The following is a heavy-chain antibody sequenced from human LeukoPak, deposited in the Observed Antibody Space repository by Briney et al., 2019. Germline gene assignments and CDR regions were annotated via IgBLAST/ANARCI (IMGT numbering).Heavy chain of an antibody. CDR1: GFTFSSYG. V-gene: IGHV3-33*01. Sequence: PGRSLRLFRAASGFTFSSYGMHWVRQAPGKGLEWVAVIWYDGSNKYYADSVKGRFTISRDNSKNTLYLQMNSLRAEDTAVYYCARDSLDDYFDYWGQGTLVTVSS. CDR2: IWYDGSNK. CDR3: ARDSLDDYFDY. J-gene: IGHJ4*02.